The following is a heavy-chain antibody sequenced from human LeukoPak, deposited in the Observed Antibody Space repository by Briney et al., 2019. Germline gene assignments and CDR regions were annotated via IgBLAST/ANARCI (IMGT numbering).Heavy chain of an antibody. CDR1: GFTFSSYA. Sequence: GGSLRLSCGASGFTFSSYAMSWVRQAPGKGLEWVSAISGSGGSTYYADSVKGRFTISRDNSKNTLYLQMNSLRAEDTAVYYCAKDVDHGDYFFDYWGQGTLVTVSS. V-gene: IGHV3-23*01. J-gene: IGHJ4*02. CDR2: ISGSGGST. D-gene: IGHD4-17*01. CDR3: AKDVDHGDYFFDY.